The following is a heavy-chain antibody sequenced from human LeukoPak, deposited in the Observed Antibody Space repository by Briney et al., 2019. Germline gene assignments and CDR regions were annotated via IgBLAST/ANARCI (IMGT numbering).Heavy chain of an antibody. D-gene: IGHD3-9*01. CDR1: GFTFSHYG. CDR2: IWSDGSNK. J-gene: IGHJ4*02. Sequence: GGSLRLSCAASGFTFSHYGMHWVRQAPGKGLEWVAVIWSDGSNKYYADSVKGRFTISRDNFKNTVSLQMNSLRTGDTAVYYCARNWARDIFDFWGQGTLVTVSS. V-gene: IGHV3-33*01. CDR3: ARNWARDIFDF.